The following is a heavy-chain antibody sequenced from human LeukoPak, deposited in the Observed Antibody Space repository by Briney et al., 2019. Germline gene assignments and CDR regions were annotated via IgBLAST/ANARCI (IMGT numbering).Heavy chain of an antibody. CDR3: ARDLFDLSRYSSSRPGY. V-gene: IGHV3-48*01. CDR1: GFTFSSYS. D-gene: IGHD6-13*01. CDR2: ISSSSSTI. Sequence: GGSLRLSCAASGFTFSSYSMNWVRQAPGKGLEWVSYISSSSSTIYYADSVKGRFTISRDNAKNSLYLQMNNLRAEDTAVYYCARDLFDLSRYSSSRPGYWGQGTLVTVSS. J-gene: IGHJ4*02.